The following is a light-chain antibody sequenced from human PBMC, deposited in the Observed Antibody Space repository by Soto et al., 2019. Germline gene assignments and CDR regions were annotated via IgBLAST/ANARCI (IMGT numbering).Light chain of an antibody. CDR3: QKYSSVPL. V-gene: IGKV1-27*01. CDR2: AAS. CDR1: QGISNY. Sequence: IQMNQSPSSLSASVGDRVTITCRASQGISNYIAWYQQKPGKTPKLRIYAASTLQSGVPSRFSGSGSGTDFTLTINSLQPEDVATYSCQKYSSVPLFGPGTKVDIK. J-gene: IGKJ3*01.